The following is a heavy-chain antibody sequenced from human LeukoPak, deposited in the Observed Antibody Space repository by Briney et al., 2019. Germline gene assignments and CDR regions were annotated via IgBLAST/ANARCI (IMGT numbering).Heavy chain of an antibody. V-gene: IGHV1-69*06. CDR2: IIPIFGTA. D-gene: IGHD3-10*01. CDR3: AGHMVRGVTVNWFDP. CDR1: GGTFSSYA. J-gene: IGHJ5*02. Sequence: ASVKVSCKASGGTFSSYAISWVRQAPGQGLEWMGGIIPIFGTANYAQKFQGRVTITADKSTSTAYMELSSVTAADTAVYYCAGHMVRGVTVNWFDPWGQGTLVTVSS.